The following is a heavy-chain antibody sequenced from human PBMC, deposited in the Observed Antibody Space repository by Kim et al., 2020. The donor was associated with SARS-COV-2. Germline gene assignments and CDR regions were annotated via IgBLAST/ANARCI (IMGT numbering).Heavy chain of an antibody. CDR3: ARDQPGEAYFDY. Sequence: YNPSLKSRVTISVDKSKNQFSLKLSSVTAADTAVYYCARDQPGEAYFDYWGQGALVTVSS. V-gene: IGHV4-4*02. J-gene: IGHJ4*02.